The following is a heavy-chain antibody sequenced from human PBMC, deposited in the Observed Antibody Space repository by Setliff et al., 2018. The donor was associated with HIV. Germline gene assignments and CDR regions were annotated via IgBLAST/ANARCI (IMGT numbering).Heavy chain of an antibody. CDR2: INPNSGAT. V-gene: IGHV1-2*02. CDR3: ARGPNRYSGTYSYYYYMDV. D-gene: IGHD1-26*01. J-gene: IGHJ6*03. Sequence: ASVKVSCKASGYTFTGYHVHWVRQAPGQGLEWMGWINPNSGATNYAQKFQGRVTMTRDTSISTAYMELSSLRYDDTAVYYCARGPNRYSGTYSYYYYMDVWGKGTTVTVSS. CDR1: GYTFTGYH.